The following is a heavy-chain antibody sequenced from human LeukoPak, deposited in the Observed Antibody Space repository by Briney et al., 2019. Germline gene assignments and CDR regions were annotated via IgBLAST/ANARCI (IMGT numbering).Heavy chain of an antibody. CDR2: IIPILGIA. V-gene: IGHV1-69*02. CDR3: ARVPGYCSSTSCSDWYFDL. D-gene: IGHD2-2*01. J-gene: IGHJ2*01. Sequence: SVKVSCKASGGTFSSYTISWVRQAPGQGLEWMGRIIPILGIANYAQRFQGRVTITADKSTSTAYMELSSLRSEDTAVYYCARVPGYCSSTSCSDWYFDLWGRGTLVTVSS. CDR1: GGTFSSYT.